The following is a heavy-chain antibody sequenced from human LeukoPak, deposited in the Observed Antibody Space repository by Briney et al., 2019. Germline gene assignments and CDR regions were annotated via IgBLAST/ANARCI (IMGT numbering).Heavy chain of an antibody. CDR2: IYHSGST. V-gene: IGHV4-4*02. CDR1: GGSISSSNW. CDR3: ARARGLVRGVEPDY. D-gene: IGHD3-10*01. Sequence: SETLSLTCAVSGGSISSSNWWSWVRQPPGKWMEWIGEIYHSGSTNYNPSLKSRVTISVDKSKNQFSLNLTSVTAADTAVYYCARARGLVRGVEPDYWGQGTLVTVSS. J-gene: IGHJ4*02.